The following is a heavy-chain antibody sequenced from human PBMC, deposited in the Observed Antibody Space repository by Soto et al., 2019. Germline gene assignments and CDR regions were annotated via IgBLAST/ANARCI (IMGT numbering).Heavy chain of an antibody. J-gene: IGHJ4*02. CDR2: IYHSGST. Sequence: QVQLQESGPGLVKPSGTLSLTCAVYGGSISSSNWWSWVRQPPGKGLEWSGEIYHSGSTNYNPSLKSRVTISVDKSKNQFSLKLSSVTAADTPVYYCARERIEAAAGLRFDNWGQVTIVTVSS. V-gene: IGHV4-4*02. CDR1: GGSISSSNW. D-gene: IGHD6-13*01. CDR3: ARERIEAAAGLRFDN.